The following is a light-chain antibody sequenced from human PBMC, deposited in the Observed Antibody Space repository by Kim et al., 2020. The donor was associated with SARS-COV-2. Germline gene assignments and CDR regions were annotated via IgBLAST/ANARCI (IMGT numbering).Light chain of an antibody. CDR3: QHFHSYPYT. J-gene: IGKJ2*01. Sequence: SASVGDTVSITCRASQGRSSSLAWYQEKSGKAPRLLIYDVSNLDSGAPSRFSGARSGTDFILTISSLQPEDFATYYCQHFHSYPYTFGQGTKLEI. V-gene: IGKV1-13*02. CDR2: DVS. CDR1: QGRSSS.